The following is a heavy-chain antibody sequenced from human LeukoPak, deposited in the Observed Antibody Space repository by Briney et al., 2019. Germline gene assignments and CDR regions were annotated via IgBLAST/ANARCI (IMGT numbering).Heavy chain of an antibody. Sequence: GGSLRLSCAPSGFTFSRHGMHWVRQAPGKGLEWVAIISNDGSRKYYAHSVEGRFTISRDNSKNTLYLQMDSLRAEDTAVYYCAKPAYCSGGSYYSYNWFDPWGQGTLVTVSS. CDR2: ISNDGSRK. CDR1: GFTFSRHG. V-gene: IGHV3-30*18. CDR3: AKPAYCSGGSYYSYNWFDP. J-gene: IGHJ5*02. D-gene: IGHD2-15*01.